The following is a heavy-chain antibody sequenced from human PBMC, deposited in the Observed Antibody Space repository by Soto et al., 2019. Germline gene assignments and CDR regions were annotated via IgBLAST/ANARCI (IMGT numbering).Heavy chain of an antibody. D-gene: IGHD6-13*01. J-gene: IGHJ4*02. V-gene: IGHV3-9*01. CDR3: AKDQSSSSWLYFDY. CDR2: ISWNSGSI. Sequence: GGSLRLSCAASGFTFDDYAMHWVRQAPGKGLEWVSGISWNSGSIGYADSVKGRFTLSRDNAKNSLYLQMNSLRAEDTALYDCAKDQSSSSWLYFDYWGQGTPVTVYS. CDR1: GFTFDDYA.